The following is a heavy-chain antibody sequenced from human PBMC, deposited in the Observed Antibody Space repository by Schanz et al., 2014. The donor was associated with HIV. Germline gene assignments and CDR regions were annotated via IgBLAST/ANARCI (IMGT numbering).Heavy chain of an antibody. CDR2: INPNSGGT. CDR3: ASAGFDDSSGYPDY. V-gene: IGHV1-2*02. Sequence: QVQLVQSGAEVREPGASVKVSCKASGYTFNTYDINWVRQAPGQGLEWMGWINPNSGGTNYAQKFQGRVTISRDTSISTAYMEVSRLRSDDTAVYYCASAGFDDSSGYPDYWGQGTLVTVSS. J-gene: IGHJ4*02. D-gene: IGHD3-22*01. CDR1: GYTFNTYD.